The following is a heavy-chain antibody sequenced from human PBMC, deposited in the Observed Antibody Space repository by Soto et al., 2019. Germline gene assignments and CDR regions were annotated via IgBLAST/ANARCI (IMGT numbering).Heavy chain of an antibody. CDR1: GGSISSGDYY. J-gene: IGHJ4*02. V-gene: IGHV4-30-4*01. Sequence: SETLSLTCTVSGGSISSGDYYWSWIRQPPGKGLEWIGYIYYSGSTYYNPSLKSRVTISVDTSKNQFSLKLSSVTAADTAVYYCARGPDVDKAMVTFDYWGQGTLVTVSS. D-gene: IGHD5-18*01. CDR2: IYYSGST. CDR3: ARGPDVDKAMVTFDY.